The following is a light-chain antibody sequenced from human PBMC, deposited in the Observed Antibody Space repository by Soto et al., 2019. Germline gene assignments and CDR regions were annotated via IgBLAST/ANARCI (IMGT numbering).Light chain of an antibody. CDR3: MQALQTPAT. J-gene: IGKJ2*01. CDR1: QSLLHSNGHSY. V-gene: IGKV2-28*01. Sequence: DIVMTQSPLSLPVTPGEPASISCRSSQSLLHSNGHSYLDWYLQKPGQSPQLLIYLHSNRASGVPDRFSGSGLGTDFTLKISRVEAEDVGVYYCMQALQTPATFGQGTKLEIK. CDR2: LHS.